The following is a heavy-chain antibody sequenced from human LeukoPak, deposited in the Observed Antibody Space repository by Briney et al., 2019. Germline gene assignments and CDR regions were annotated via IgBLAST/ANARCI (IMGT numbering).Heavy chain of an antibody. Sequence: SETLSLTCTVSGGSISSSSYYWGWIHQPPGKGLEWIGSIYYSGNTYYNPSLKSRVTISVDTSKNQFSLKLSSVTAADTAVYYCARGGCSSITCYPLDYWGQGTLVTVSS. J-gene: IGHJ4*02. CDR3: ARGGCSSITCYPLDY. CDR2: IYYSGNT. CDR1: GGSISSSSYY. V-gene: IGHV4-39*07. D-gene: IGHD2-2*01.